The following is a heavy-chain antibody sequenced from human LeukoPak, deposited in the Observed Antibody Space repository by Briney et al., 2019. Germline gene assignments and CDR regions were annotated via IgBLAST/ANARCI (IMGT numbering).Heavy chain of an antibody. Sequence: GGSLRLSCAASGFTFSSYAMHWVRQAPGKGLEWVAVISYDGSNKYYADSVKGRFTISRDSSKNTLYLQMNSLRAEDTAVYYCARETGYSSSWYYYYYYMDVWGKGTTVTVSS. J-gene: IGHJ6*03. CDR3: ARETGYSSSWYYYYYYMDV. CDR1: GFTFSSYA. CDR2: ISYDGSNK. D-gene: IGHD6-13*01. V-gene: IGHV3-30*01.